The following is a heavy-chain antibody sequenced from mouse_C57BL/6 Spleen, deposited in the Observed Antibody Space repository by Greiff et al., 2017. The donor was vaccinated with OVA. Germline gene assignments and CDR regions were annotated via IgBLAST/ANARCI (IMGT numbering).Heavy chain of an antibody. D-gene: IGHD3-2*02. J-gene: IGHJ3*01. CDR3: AREGLRLPWFAY. CDR2: IHPNSGST. Sequence: VQLQQPGAELVKPGASVKLSCKASGYTFTSYWMHWVKQRPGQGLEWIGMIHPNSGSTNYNEKFKSKATLTVDKSSSTAYMQLSSLTSEDSAVYYCAREGLRLPWFAYWGQGTLVTVSA. V-gene: IGHV1-64*01. CDR1: GYTFTSYW.